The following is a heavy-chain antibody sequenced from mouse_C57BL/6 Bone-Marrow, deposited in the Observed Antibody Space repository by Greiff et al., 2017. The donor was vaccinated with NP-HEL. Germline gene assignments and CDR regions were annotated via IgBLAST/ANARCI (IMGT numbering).Heavy chain of an antibody. D-gene: IGHD1-1*01. Sequence: VQLQQSGAELVQPGASVKMSCTASGFNFKDYYMHWVKQRPGQGLEWIGKIYPEDGATKYAPKFQGQATITADTSSNTAYLQLSSLTSEDTAVYCCARKRYVYGRSWDFDDWGQGTTLTVSS. J-gene: IGHJ2*01. CDR1: GFNFKDYY. CDR2: IYPEDGAT. CDR3: ARKRYVYGRSWDFDD. V-gene: IGHV14-2*01.